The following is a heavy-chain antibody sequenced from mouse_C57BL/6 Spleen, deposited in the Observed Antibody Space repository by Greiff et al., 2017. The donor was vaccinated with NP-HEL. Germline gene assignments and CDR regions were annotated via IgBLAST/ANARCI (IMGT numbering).Heavy chain of an antibody. CDR1: GFTFSSYT. CDR2: ISGGGGNT. V-gene: IGHV5-9*01. D-gene: IGHD2-4*01. Sequence: EVMLVESGGGLVKPGGSLKLSCAASGFTFSSYTMSWVRQTPEKRLEWVATISGGGGNTYYPDSVKGRFTISRDNAKNTLYLQMSSLRSEDTALYYCARRGYDYDGGYYAMDYWGQGTSVTVSS. J-gene: IGHJ4*01. CDR3: ARRGYDYDGGYYAMDY.